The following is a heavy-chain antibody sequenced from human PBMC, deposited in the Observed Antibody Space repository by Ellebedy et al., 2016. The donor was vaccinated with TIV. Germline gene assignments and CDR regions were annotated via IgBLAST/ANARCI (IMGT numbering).Heavy chain of an antibody. V-gene: IGHV1-46*01. D-gene: IGHD1-26*01. CDR3: ARDRGGVGATNGFDY. CDR1: GYTFTSYY. CDR2: INPSGGNT. J-gene: IGHJ4*02. Sequence: AASVKVSCKASGYTFTSYYIHWVRQAPGQGLEWMGIINPSGGNTNYAQKFQGRVTMTGDTSTSTVYMELSSLRSEDTAVYYCARDRGGVGATNGFDYWGQGTLVTVSS.